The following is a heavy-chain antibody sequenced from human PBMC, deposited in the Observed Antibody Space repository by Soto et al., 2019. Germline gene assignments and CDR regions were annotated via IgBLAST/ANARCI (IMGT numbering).Heavy chain of an antibody. CDR2: SKPDGSEQ. D-gene: IGHD1-20*01. V-gene: IGHV3-7*01. Sequence: PVGFRRLACAASEFTFDKYYMTWVRQAPGKGPEWVANSKPDGSEQYYVDSVKGRFSISRDKANNSLYLQMNSLRAEDTAVYFCARGNWNYYYGFDVWGQGTRVPVYS. CDR3: ARGNWNYYYGFDV. J-gene: IGHJ6*02. CDR1: EFTFDKYY.